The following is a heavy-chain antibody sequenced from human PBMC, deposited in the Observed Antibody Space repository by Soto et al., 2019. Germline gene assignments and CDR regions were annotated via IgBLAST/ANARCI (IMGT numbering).Heavy chain of an antibody. V-gene: IGHV1-69*06. CDR3: ASSTVTMWRPKGEYYYYYMDV. Sequence: SVKVSCKASGGTFSSYAISWVRQAPGQGLEWMGGIIPIFGTANYAQKFQGRVTITADKSTSTAHMELSSLRSEDTAVYYCASSTVTMWRPKGEYYYYYMDVWGKGTTVTVSS. D-gene: IGHD4-17*01. J-gene: IGHJ6*03. CDR2: IIPIFGTA. CDR1: GGTFSSYA.